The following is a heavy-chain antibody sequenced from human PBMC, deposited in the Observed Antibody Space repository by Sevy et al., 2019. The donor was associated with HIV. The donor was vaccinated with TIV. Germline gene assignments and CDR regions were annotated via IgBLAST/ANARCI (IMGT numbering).Heavy chain of an antibody. CDR1: GFTFSRHV. CDR3: AKGAVDCSDGTCYSAYYYSVMDV. CDR2: ISGRGSNT. J-gene: IGHJ6*02. V-gene: IGHV3-23*01. Sequence: GGSLRLSCAASGFTFSRHVMSWVRQAPGKGLEWVSGISGRGSNTFYADSVKGRFTISRDNSKNTLYLQMNSLRTEDTAVYYCAKGAVDCSDGTCYSAYYYSVMDVWGQGTTVTVSS. D-gene: IGHD2-15*01.